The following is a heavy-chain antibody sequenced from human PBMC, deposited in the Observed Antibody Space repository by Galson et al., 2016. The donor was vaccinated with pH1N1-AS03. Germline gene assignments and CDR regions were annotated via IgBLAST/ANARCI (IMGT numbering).Heavy chain of an antibody. J-gene: IGHJ4*02. Sequence: SETLSLTCAVSGGSMTSPDWWTWVRQPPGKGLEWIGEVHYSGTTSYNPSLNSRVTMSTDKSNNQFSLNLGSVTAADTAVYFCASAGYHTPGFHYWGLGALVTVSS. CDR2: VHYSGTT. V-gene: IGHV4-4*02. CDR1: GGSMTSPDW. D-gene: IGHD6-25*01. CDR3: ASAGYHTPGFHY.